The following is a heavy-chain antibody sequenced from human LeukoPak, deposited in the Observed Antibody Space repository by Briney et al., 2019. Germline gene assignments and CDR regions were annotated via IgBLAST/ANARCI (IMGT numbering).Heavy chain of an antibody. J-gene: IGHJ4*02. Sequence: GGSLRLSCAASGFTFSSYWMTWIRQAPGKGLEWVANIKQDGSEKYYVDSVKGRFTISRDNAKNSLYLQMNSLRAEDTTVYYCARDTGGGYSCYDCWGQGTLVTVSS. V-gene: IGHV3-7*01. CDR3: ARDTGGGYSCYDC. CDR2: IKQDGSEK. D-gene: IGHD5-18*01. CDR1: GFTFSSYW.